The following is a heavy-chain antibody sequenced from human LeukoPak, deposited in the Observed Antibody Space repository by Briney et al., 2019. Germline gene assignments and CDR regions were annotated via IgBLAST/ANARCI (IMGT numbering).Heavy chain of an antibody. CDR1: GGSISSSSYY. V-gene: IGHV4-39*01. CDR2: IYYSGST. J-gene: IGHJ5*02. Sequence: LSETLSLTCTVSGGSISSSSYYWGWIRQPPGKGLEWIGSIYYSGSTYYNPSLKSRVTISVDTSKNQFSLKLSSVTAADTAVYYCARRYGDYAWFDPWGQGTLVTVSS. CDR3: ARRYGDYAWFDP. D-gene: IGHD4-17*01.